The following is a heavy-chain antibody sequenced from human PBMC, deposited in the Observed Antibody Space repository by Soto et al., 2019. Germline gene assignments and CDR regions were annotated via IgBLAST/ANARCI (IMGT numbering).Heavy chain of an antibody. D-gene: IGHD4-4*01. J-gene: IGHJ6*02. CDR2: IYYSGST. V-gene: IGHV4-61*01. CDR1: GGSVSSSSYY. Sequence: PSETLSLTCTVSGGSVSSSSYYWSWIRQPPGKGLEWIGYIYYSGSTNYNPSLKSRVTISVDTSKNQFSLKLSSVTAADTAVYYCAREAWGTTVTAVGMDVWGQGTTVTVSS. CDR3: AREAWGTTVTAVGMDV.